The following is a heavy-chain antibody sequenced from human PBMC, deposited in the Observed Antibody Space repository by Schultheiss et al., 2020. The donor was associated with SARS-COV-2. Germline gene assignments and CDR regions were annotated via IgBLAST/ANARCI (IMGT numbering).Heavy chain of an antibody. V-gene: IGHV3-15*01. CDR2: IKSKTDGGTT. J-gene: IGHJ6*02. D-gene: IGHD3-3*01. CDR1: GFTFSNAW. CDR3: TTDSNPREDFWSGYYDYYGMDV. Sequence: GESLKISCAASGFTFSNAWMSWVRQAPGKGLEWVGRIKSKTDGGTTDYAAPVKGRFTISRDDSKNTLYLQMNSLKTEDTAVYYCTTDSNPREDFWSGYYDYYGMDVWGQGTTVTVSS.